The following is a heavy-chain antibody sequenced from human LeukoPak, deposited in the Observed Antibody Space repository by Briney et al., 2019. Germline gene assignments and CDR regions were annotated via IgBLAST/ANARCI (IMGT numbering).Heavy chain of an antibody. V-gene: IGHV5-51*01. CDR3: ARLYPMEAGFDP. J-gene: IGHJ5*02. CDR2: IYPGDSDT. CDR1: GYNLTSYW. D-gene: IGHD2-8*01. Sequence: GESLQISCKGSGYNLTSYWIGWVRQLPGKGLEGMGIIYPGDSDTRYSPSFQGQVTISADKSISTAYLQWSSLKASDTAMYYCARLYPMEAGFDPWGQGTLVTVSS.